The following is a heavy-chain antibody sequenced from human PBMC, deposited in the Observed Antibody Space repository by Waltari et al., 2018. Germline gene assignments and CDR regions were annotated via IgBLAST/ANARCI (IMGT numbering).Heavy chain of an antibody. Sequence: QVQLVQSGVEVKKPGASVKVSCKTSGYTFTSYGIGWVRQAPGQGLEWMGWISAYNGNTNDAQKLQGRLTLTADTSSNTAYMELRTLKSDDSAVYSCARDSRRGYPSALDYWGQGTLVTVSS. CDR2: ISAYNGNT. J-gene: IGHJ4*02. CDR1: GYTFTSYG. D-gene: IGHD5-12*01. CDR3: ARDSRRGYPSALDY. V-gene: IGHV1-18*01.